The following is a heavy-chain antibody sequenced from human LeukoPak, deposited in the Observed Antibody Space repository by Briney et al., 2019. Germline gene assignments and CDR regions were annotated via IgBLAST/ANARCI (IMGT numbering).Heavy chain of an antibody. D-gene: IGHD3-22*01. CDR2: ISSGSSTM. Sequence: GGSLRLSCAASGFMYSGFDMSWVRQAPGKGLEWVSYISSGSSTMYYAESVKGRFTISRDNAKTSLFLQMNGLRDEDTAVYYCATPLDYYDSSGYHQGGDWGQGTLVTVSS. CDR3: ATPLDYYDSSGYHQGGD. CDR1: GFMYSGFD. J-gene: IGHJ4*02. V-gene: IGHV3-48*02.